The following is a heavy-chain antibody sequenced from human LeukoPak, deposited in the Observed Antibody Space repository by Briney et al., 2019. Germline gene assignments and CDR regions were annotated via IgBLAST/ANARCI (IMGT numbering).Heavy chain of an antibody. D-gene: IGHD6-19*01. CDR2: INPNSGGT. Sequence: ASVKVSCTASGYTFTGYYMHWVRQAPGQGLEWMGWINPNSGGTNYAQKFRGRVTMTRDTSITTAYMELSSLRSDDTAVYYCARALRWDSSSAFDIWGQGTMVTVSS. CDR1: GYTFTGYY. J-gene: IGHJ3*02. CDR3: ARALRWDSSSAFDI. V-gene: IGHV1-2*02.